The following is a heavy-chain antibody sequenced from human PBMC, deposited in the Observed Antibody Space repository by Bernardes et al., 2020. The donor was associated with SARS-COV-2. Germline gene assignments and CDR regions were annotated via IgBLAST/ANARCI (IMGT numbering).Heavy chain of an antibody. V-gene: IGHV3-30*18. Sequence: SLRLSCAASGFTFSSYAMNWVRQAPGKGLEWVAVISYDGSNKFYADSVKGRFTISRDNSKNTLFLQMDSLRAEDTAVYYCAKTHKWYYFDSWGQGTLVTVSS. CDR3: AKTHKWYYFDS. J-gene: IGHJ4*02. CDR1: GFTFSSYA. CDR2: ISYDGSNK. D-gene: IGHD2-15*01.